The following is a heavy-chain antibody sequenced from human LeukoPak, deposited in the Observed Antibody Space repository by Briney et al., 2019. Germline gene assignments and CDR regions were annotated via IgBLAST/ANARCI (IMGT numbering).Heavy chain of an antibody. CDR3: ARVRGYYDSSGPRDY. Sequence: ASVKVSCKASGYTFTSYGISWVRQAPGQGLEWMGWISAYNGNTNYAQKLQGRVTMTTDTPTSTAYMELRSLRSDDTAVYYCARVRGYYDSSGPRDYWGQGTLVTVSS. V-gene: IGHV1-18*01. CDR2: ISAYNGNT. D-gene: IGHD3-22*01. J-gene: IGHJ4*02. CDR1: GYTFTSYG.